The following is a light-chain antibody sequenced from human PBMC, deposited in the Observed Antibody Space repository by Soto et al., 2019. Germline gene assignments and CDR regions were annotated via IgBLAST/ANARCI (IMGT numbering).Light chain of an antibody. CDR2: RAS. CDR1: KSVSSW. V-gene: IGKV1-5*03. CDR3: QQYNSHLRT. J-gene: IGKJ4*01. Sequence: DIQMTHSPYTLSASVGHRVTIHSIGSKSVSSWLAWYQQKPGKAPKLLIYRASNLQSGVPSRFSGSGSVTDFTLTISSLQTDDFATYYCQQYNSHLRTFGGGTKVDIK.